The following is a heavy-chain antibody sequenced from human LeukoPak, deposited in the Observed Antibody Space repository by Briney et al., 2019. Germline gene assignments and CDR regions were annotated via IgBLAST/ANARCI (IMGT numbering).Heavy chain of an antibody. Sequence: GGSLRLSCAASGFTFSSYGMSWVRQAPGKGLEWVSAISGSGGSTYYADSVKGRFTISRDNAKNSLYLQMNSLRAEDTAVYYCARGAYDFWSGYYPFFDYWGQGTLVTVSS. D-gene: IGHD3-3*01. CDR3: ARGAYDFWSGYYPFFDY. CDR2: ISGSGGST. J-gene: IGHJ4*02. CDR1: GFTFSSYG. V-gene: IGHV3-23*01.